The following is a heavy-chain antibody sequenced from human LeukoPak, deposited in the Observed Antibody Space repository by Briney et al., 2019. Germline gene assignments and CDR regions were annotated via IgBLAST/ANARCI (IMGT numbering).Heavy chain of an antibody. CDR1: GGSFSGYS. CDR2: INHSGST. CDR3: ARGQSSSWYGSPRWFDP. V-gene: IGHV4-34*01. D-gene: IGHD6-13*01. Sequence: PSETLSLTCAVYGGSFSGYSWNWIRQPPVKGLEWIGEINHSGSTNYNPSLKSRVTISVDTSKNQFSLKLSSVTAADTAVYYCARGQSSSWYGSPRWFDPWGQGTLVTVSS. J-gene: IGHJ5*02.